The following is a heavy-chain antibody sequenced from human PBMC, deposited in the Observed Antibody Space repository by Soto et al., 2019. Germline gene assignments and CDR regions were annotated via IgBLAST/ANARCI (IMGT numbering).Heavy chain of an antibody. CDR2: IYSGGST. J-gene: IGHJ6*01. CDR3: ARARIAADRRYYYGMDV. CDR1: EFTIINNY. D-gene: IGHD6-13*01. V-gene: IGHV3-53*01. Sequence: TGVFMSLPCTASEFTIINNYMSWVRPATGKGLEWVSVIYSGGSTYYADSVKRRFTISRDNSKNTLYLQMNSLRAEDTAVYYCARARIAADRRYYYGMDVCGQGPTVTVSS.